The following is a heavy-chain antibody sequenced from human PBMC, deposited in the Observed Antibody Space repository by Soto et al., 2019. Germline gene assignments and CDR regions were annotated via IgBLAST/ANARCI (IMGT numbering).Heavy chain of an antibody. CDR1: GFTFSSYA. CDR3: AKEYGDYTSQVDY. J-gene: IGHJ4*02. D-gene: IGHD4-17*01. CDR2: ISGSGGST. V-gene: IGHV3-23*01. Sequence: PGGSLRLSCAASGFTFSSYALSWVRQAPGKGLEWVSTISGSGGSTYYADSVKGRFTISRDNSKNTLYLQMNSLRAEDAAVYYCAKEYGDYTSQVDYWGQGTLGTVSS.